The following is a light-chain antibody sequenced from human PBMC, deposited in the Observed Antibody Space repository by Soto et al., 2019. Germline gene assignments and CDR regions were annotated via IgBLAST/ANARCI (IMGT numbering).Light chain of an antibody. CDR1: SGHSSYA. J-gene: IGLJ2*01. V-gene: IGLV4-69*01. Sequence: QPVLTQSPSASASLGASVKLTCTLSSGHSSYAIAWHQQQPENGPRYLMKLHSDGGHTKGDGIPDRFSGSSSGTERYLTISSLQSEDEADYYCQTWGTGTLVFGGGTKLTVL. CDR3: QTWGTGTLV. CDR2: LHSDGGH.